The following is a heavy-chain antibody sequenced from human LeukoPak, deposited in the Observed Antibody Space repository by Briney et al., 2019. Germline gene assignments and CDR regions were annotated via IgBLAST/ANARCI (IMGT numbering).Heavy chain of an antibody. CDR2: ISGSGGST. V-gene: IGHV3-23*01. Sequence: GGSLRLSCAASGFTFSFYTMSWVRQAPGKGLEWVSAISGSGGSTYYADSVKGRFTISRDNSKNTLYLQMNSLRAEDTAVYYCAKDSNMVRGVIGYWGQGTLVTVSS. D-gene: IGHD3-10*01. CDR1: GFTFSFYT. J-gene: IGHJ4*02. CDR3: AKDSNMVRGVIGY.